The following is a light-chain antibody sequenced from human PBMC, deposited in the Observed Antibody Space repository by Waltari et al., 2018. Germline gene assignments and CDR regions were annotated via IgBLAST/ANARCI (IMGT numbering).Light chain of an antibody. CDR1: QSLAHSNGNTY. Sequence: DSVLTQSPLSLPVTLGQPASISCSPSQSLAHSNGNTYLNWFQQRPGQSPRRLIYEVSKRDSGAPDRFSGSGSGTDFTLKISRVEAEDVGVYYCLQGTLWPYTFGQGTNLEIK. CDR3: LQGTLWPYT. J-gene: IGKJ2*01. V-gene: IGKV2-30*02. CDR2: EVS.